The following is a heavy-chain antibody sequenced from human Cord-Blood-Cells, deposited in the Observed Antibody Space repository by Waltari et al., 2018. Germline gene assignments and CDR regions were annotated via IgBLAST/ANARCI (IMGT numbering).Heavy chain of an antibody. CDR3: AKDLAQGLIYYYYMDV. Sequence: EVQLLESGGGLVQPGGSLRLSCAASGFTFSSYAMSWVRRAPGKGLGWVSAISGSGGSTYDADAVKGRFTISRDNSKNTLYLQMNSLRAEDTAVYYCAKDLAQGLIYYYYMDVWGKGTTVTVSS. CDR2: ISGSGGST. V-gene: IGHV3-23*01. CDR1: GFTFSSYA. J-gene: IGHJ6*03.